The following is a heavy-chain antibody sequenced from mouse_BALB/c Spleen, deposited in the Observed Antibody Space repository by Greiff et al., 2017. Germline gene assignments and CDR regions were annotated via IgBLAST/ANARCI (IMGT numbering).Heavy chain of an antibody. CDR3: ARSPANWDVDAMDY. J-gene: IGHJ4*01. CDR1: GDSITSGY. V-gene: IGHV3-8*02. Sequence: VQLKESGPSLVKPSQTLSLTCSVTGDSITSGYWNWIRKFPGNKLEYMGYISYSGSTYYNPSLKSRISITRDTSKNQYYLQLNSVTTEDTATYYCARSPANWDVDAMDYWGQGTSVTVSS. D-gene: IGHD4-1*01. CDR2: ISYSGST.